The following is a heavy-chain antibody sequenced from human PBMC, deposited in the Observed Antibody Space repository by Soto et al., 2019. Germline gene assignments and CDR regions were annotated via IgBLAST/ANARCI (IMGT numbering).Heavy chain of an antibody. CDR2: IRSKANSYAT. CDR1: GFTFSASA. CDR3: TAPDRPLGEDAFDI. J-gene: IGHJ3*02. D-gene: IGHD3-10*01. V-gene: IGHV3-73*01. Sequence: PGGSLRLSCAASGFTFSASAIHWVRQASGKGLEWIGRIRSKANSYATAYAASVKGRFTISRYFSKNTAYLQMNSLQTEDTAVYYCTAPDRPLGEDAFDIWGQGTMVT.